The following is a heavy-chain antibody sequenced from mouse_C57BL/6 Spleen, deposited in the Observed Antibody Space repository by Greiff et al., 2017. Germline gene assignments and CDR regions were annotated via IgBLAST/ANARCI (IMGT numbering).Heavy chain of an antibody. D-gene: IGHD1-1*02. Sequence: QVQLQQPGTELVKPGASVKLSCKASGYTFTSYWMHWVKQRPGQGLEWIGNINPRNGGTNYNEKFKSKATLTVDKSSSTAYMQLSSLTSEDSAVYYCARSGIWSYAMDYWGQGTSVTVSS. CDR3: ARSGIWSYAMDY. V-gene: IGHV1-53*01. J-gene: IGHJ4*01. CDR2: INPRNGGT. CDR1: GYTFTSYW.